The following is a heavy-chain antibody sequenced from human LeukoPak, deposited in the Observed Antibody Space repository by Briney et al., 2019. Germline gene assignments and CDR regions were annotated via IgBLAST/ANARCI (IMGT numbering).Heavy chain of an antibody. CDR3: ARIAAAGNRRLNY. D-gene: IGHD6-13*01. CDR2: MNPNSSNT. Sequence: ASVKVSCKASGYTFTSYDINWVRQATGQGREWMGWMNPNSSNTGYAQKFQGRITMTRNTSISTAYMELSSLTSEDTAVYYCARIAAAGNRRLNYWGQGTLVTVSS. CDR1: GYTFTSYD. V-gene: IGHV1-8*01. J-gene: IGHJ4*02.